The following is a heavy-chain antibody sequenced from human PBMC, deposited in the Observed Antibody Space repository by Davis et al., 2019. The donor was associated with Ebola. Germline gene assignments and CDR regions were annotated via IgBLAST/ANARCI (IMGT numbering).Heavy chain of an antibody. CDR1: GYTFTSYS. D-gene: IGHD1-1*01. CDR2: INAGNGNT. CDR3: ARAQFPTTSDH. V-gene: IGHV1-3*01. J-gene: IGHJ4*02. Sequence: ASVKVSCKASGYTFTSYSMHWVRQAPGQRLEWMGWINAGNGNTKYSQKFQGRVTITRDTSASTAYMEVGSLRSDDTAVYYCARAQFPTTSDHWGQGTLVTVSS.